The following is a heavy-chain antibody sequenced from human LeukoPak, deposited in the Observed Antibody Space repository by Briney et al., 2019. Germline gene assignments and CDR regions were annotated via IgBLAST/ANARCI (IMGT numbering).Heavy chain of an antibody. CDR2: TYCRSKWYN. V-gene: IGHV6-1*01. CDR3: ARETSHFDY. Sequence: SQTLLHICVISGDSVSSNSGAWNWIRQSPSRGLEWLGRTYCRSKWYNDYAVSVKSRITINPDTSKNQFFLQLNSVTPEDTAVYYCARETSHFDYWGEGRLVTVSS. J-gene: IGHJ4*01. CDR1: GDSVSSNSGA.